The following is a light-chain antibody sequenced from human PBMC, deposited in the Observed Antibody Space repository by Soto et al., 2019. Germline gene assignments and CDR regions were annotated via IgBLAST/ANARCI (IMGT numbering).Light chain of an antibody. CDR1: QSRMHSNGKNY. J-gene: IGKJ1*01. V-gene: IGKV2-28*01. Sequence: IVMTQSPLSLAVTAGEPASISCWSSQSRMHSNGKNYLDWYLQKPGQSPQLLIYLGSNRASGVPDRSSGSVSGTDFTLEISRVEAGDVGIYYCMQGLHTPWTFGQGTKVEI. CDR3: MQGLHTPWT. CDR2: LGS.